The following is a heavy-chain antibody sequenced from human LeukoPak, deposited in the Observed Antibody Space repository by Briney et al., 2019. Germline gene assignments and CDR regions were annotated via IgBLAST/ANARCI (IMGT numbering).Heavy chain of an antibody. D-gene: IGHD2-2*01. J-gene: IGHJ4*02. V-gene: IGHV1-2*02. CDR3: ARSRSRDCSSTSCYSYGLDY. CDR1: GYTFTGYY. Sequence: ASVKVSCKASGYTFTGYYMHWVRQAPGQGFEWVGWINPNSGGTNYAQKFQRRVTMTRDTSISTAYMELSRLRSDDTAVYYCARSRSRDCSSTSCYSYGLDYWGQGTLVTVFS. CDR2: INPNSGGT.